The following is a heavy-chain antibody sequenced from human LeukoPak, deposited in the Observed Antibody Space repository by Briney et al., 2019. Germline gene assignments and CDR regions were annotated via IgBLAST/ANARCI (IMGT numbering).Heavy chain of an antibody. D-gene: IGHD3-3*01. V-gene: IGHV5-51*01. CDR1: EYSFTTYW. Sequence: GESLKISCKGFEYSFTTYWIGWVRQMPGKGLEWMGIIYPGDSDIRYSPSFQGQVTISADKSISTAYLQWSSLKASDTAMYYCARPNDLGFDYWGQGTLVTVSS. CDR2: IYPGDSDI. J-gene: IGHJ4*02. CDR3: ARPNDLGFDY.